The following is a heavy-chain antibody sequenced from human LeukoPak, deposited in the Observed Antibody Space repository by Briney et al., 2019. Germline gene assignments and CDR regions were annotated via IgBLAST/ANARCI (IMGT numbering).Heavy chain of an antibody. CDR3: TTPRGIVGAKYYYYGMDV. Sequence: GGSLRLSCAASGFTFSNAWMSWVRQAPGKGLEWVGRIKSKTDGETTDYAAPVKGRFTISRDDSKNTLYLQMNSLKTEDTAVYYCTTPRGIVGAKYYYYGMDVWGQGTTVTVSS. CDR1: GFTFSNAW. D-gene: IGHD1-26*01. CDR2: IKSKTDGETT. J-gene: IGHJ6*02. V-gene: IGHV3-15*01.